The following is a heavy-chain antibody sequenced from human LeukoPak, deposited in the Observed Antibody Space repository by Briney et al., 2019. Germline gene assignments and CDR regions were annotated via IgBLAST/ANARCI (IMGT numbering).Heavy chain of an antibody. CDR2: IYTSSSYI. D-gene: IGHD2-21*02. CDR1: GFTFSSYR. V-gene: IGHV3-21*01. CDR3: ARVECGGDCYSSFDY. J-gene: IGHJ4*02. Sequence: GGSPRLSCAASGFTFSSYRMHWVRQAPGKGLEWVSSIYTSSSYIYYADSVKGRFTISRDNAKNSLFLQMNSLRAEDTAVYYCARVECGGDCYSSFDYWGQGTLVTVSS.